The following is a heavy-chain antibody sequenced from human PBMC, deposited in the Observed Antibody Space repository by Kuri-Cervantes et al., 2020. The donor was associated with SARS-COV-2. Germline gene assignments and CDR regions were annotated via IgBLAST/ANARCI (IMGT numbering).Heavy chain of an antibody. Sequence: SVKVSCKASGGTFSSYAISWVRQAPGQGLEWMGRIIPILGTANYAQKLQGRVTMTTDTSTSTAYMELRSLRSDDTAVYYCARDAGQWLGDNWFDPWGQGTLVTVSS. J-gene: IGHJ5*02. D-gene: IGHD6-19*01. CDR2: IIPILGTA. V-gene: IGHV1-69*04. CDR1: GGTFSSYA. CDR3: ARDAGQWLGDNWFDP.